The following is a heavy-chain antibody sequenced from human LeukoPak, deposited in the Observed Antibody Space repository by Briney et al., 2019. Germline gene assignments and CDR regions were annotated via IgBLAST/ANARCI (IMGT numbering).Heavy chain of an antibody. V-gene: IGHV3-23*01. CDR2: ISGSGGST. CDR3: ATYRQVLLPFES. J-gene: IGHJ4*02. Sequence: GGSLRLSCAASGFTFSSYAMSWVRQAPGKGLEWVSAISGSGGSTYYADSVKGRFTVSRDNSKSTLSLQMNSLRAEDTAIYYCATYRQVLLPFESWGQGTLVTVSS. CDR1: GFTFSSYA. D-gene: IGHD2-8*02.